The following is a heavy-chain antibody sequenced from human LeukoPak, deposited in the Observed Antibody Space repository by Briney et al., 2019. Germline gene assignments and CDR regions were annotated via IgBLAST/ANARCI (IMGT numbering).Heavy chain of an antibody. CDR3: ARSGSGSYFF. D-gene: IGHD3-10*01. Sequence: GGSLRLSCAASGFTFSSYSMNWVRQAPGKGLEWVSSISSSSYIYYADSVKGRFTISRDNAKNSLYPQMNSLRAEDTAVYYCARSGSGSYFFWGQGTLVTVSS. J-gene: IGHJ4*02. CDR2: ISSSSYI. CDR1: GFTFSSYS. V-gene: IGHV3-21*01.